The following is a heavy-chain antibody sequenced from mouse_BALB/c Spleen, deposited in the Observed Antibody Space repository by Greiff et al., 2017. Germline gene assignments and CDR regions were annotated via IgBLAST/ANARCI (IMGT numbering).Heavy chain of an antibody. Sequence: EVQLVESGPELVKPGASVKMSCKASGYTFTSYVMHWVKQKPGQGLEWIGYINPYNDGTKYNEKFKGKATLTSDKSSSTAYMELSSLTSEDSAVYYCARTGDVYYFDYWGQGTTLTVSS. CDR1: GYTFTSYV. J-gene: IGHJ2*01. V-gene: IGHV1-14*01. CDR3: ARTGDVYYFDY. CDR2: INPYNDGT. D-gene: IGHD4-1*01.